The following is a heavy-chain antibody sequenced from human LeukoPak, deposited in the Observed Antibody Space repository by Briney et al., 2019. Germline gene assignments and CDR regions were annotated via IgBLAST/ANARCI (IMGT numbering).Heavy chain of an antibody. CDR1: GGSISSYY. CDR2: IYYSGST. CDR3: VRDRELNY. D-gene: IGHD3-10*01. Sequence: PSETLSLTCTVSGGSISSYYWSWIRQPPGKGLEWIGYIYYSGSTNYNPALKSRVTISADTSKNQFSLRLSSVTAADTAVYYCVRDRELNYWGQGTLVTVSS. V-gene: IGHV4-59*01. J-gene: IGHJ4*02.